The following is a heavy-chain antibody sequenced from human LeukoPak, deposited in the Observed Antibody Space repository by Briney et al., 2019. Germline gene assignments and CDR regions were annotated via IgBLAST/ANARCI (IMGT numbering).Heavy chain of an antibody. J-gene: IGHJ5*02. D-gene: IGHD2-15*01. CDR1: GFAFSNYG. CDR2: ITGSGSTT. Sequence: GGSLRLSCAASGFAFSNYGMNWVRQAPGKGLEWVSGITGSGSTTYYADSVKGRFTISRDNSKNTLYLQMNSLRAEDTAFYYCAKDGVVAALGDNWFDPWGQGTLVTVSS. CDR3: AKDGVVAALGDNWFDP. V-gene: IGHV3-23*01.